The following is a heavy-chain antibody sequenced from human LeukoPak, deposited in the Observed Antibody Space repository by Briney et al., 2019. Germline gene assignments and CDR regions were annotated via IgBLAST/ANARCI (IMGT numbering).Heavy chain of an antibody. V-gene: IGHV4-59*01. CDR3: VRSGLVRGVST. CDR1: GDSMRNYH. CDR2: ISYSGST. Sequence: SETLSLTCIVSGDSMRNYHWTWIRQSPGKELEWTGSISYSGSTNYNPSLKNRVTMSIDTSKNQFSLKLNSVTVADTAFYYCVRSGLVRGVSTWGQGTLVTVSS. J-gene: IGHJ4*02. D-gene: IGHD3-10*01.